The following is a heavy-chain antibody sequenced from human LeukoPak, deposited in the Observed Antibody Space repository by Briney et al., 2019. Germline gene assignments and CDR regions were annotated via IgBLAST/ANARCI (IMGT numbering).Heavy chain of an antibody. V-gene: IGHV4-4*07. CDR2: IYTSGST. D-gene: IGHD6-19*01. Sequence: PSETLSLTCTVSGGSISSYYWSWIRQPAGKGLEWIGRIYTSGSTNYNPSLKSRVTMSVDTSKNQFSLKPSSVTAADTAVYYCARVRSGWNHDAFDIWGQGTMVTVSS. CDR1: GGSISSYY. CDR3: ARVRSGWNHDAFDI. J-gene: IGHJ3*02.